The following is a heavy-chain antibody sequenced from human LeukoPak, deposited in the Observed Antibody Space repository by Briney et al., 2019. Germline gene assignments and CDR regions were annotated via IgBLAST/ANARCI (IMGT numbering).Heavy chain of an antibody. J-gene: IGHJ4*02. CDR3: ARARIAAPLLDY. Sequence: GGSLRLYCAASGFTFSNYEMNWVRQTPGKGLEWVSYISDHGKSRNYVDSVKGRFTISRDNAKNSLYLQMNSLRVEDTAVYFCARARIAAPLLDYWGQGTLVTVSS. CDR1: GFTFSNYE. V-gene: IGHV3-48*03. D-gene: IGHD6-13*01. CDR2: ISDHGKSR.